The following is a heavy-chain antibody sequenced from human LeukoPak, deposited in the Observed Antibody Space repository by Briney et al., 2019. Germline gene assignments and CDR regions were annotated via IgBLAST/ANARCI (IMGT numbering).Heavy chain of an antibody. Sequence: GGSLRLSCAASGFTFSSYDMSWVRQAPGKGLEWVSTISGSGGSTYYADSVKGRFTISRDNSKNTLYLQMNSLRAEDTAVYFCAKEWEEPTFDYWGQGTLVTVSS. J-gene: IGHJ4*02. V-gene: IGHV3-23*01. CDR1: GFTFSSYD. CDR2: ISGSGGST. D-gene: IGHD1-26*01. CDR3: AKEWEEPTFDY.